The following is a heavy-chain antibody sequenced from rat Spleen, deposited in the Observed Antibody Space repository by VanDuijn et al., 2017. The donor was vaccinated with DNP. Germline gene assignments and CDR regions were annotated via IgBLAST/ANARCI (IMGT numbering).Heavy chain of an antibody. CDR3: ARLRTVATAYYGMDA. D-gene: IGHD1-3*01. V-gene: IGHV5-25*01. CDR2: VIPRGSRR. Sequence: EVQLVESGGGLVQPGRSLKLSCVASGFSFSNFYMAWVRPAPKKGLEWVATVIPRGSRRSFPDSVRGRFTISRDDGKSSRYLQMNSLQSEDTATYYCARLRTVATAYYGMDAWGQGSSVTVSS. J-gene: IGHJ4*01. CDR1: GFSFSNFY.